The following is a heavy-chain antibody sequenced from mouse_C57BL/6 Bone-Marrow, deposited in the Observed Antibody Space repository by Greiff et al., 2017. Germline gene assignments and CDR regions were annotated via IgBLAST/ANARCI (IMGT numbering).Heavy chain of an antibody. J-gene: IGHJ4*01. D-gene: IGHD2-2*01. Sequence: EVHLVESGGGLVKPGGSLKLSCAASGFTFSDYGMHWVRQAPEQGLEWVAYISSGSSTIYYADTVKGRFTISRDNAKNTLFLQMTSLRSEDTAMYYCARGGYPHYYAMDYWSQGTSVTVSS. CDR3: ARGGYPHYYAMDY. CDR2: ISSGSSTI. V-gene: IGHV5-17*01. CDR1: GFTFSDYG.